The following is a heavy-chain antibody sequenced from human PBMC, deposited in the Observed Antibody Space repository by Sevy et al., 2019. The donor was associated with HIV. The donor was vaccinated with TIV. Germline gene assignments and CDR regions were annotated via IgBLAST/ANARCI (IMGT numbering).Heavy chain of an antibody. CDR2: ISGSGGYT. Sequence: GSLRLSCVASGFIFNSYVMSWVRQAPGKGLEWVSSISGSGGYTYYADSVKGRFTISRDNSNNMLYLQMNSLRAEDTAVYYCEAITTAGRDYWGQGTLVTVSS. CDR3: EAITTAGRDY. J-gene: IGHJ4*02. CDR1: GFIFNSYV. D-gene: IGHD1-1*01. V-gene: IGHV3-23*01.